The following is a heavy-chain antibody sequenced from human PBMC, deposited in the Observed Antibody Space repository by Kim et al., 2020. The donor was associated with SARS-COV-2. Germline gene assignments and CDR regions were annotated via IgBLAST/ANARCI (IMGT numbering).Heavy chain of an antibody. V-gene: IGHV1-69*01. CDR3: ARDGIAVAGRAYYYGMDV. D-gene: IGHD6-19*01. J-gene: IGHJ6*02. Sequence: QGRVTITADESMSTAYMELSSLRSEDTAVYYCARDGIAVAGRAYYYGMDVWGQGTTVTVSS.